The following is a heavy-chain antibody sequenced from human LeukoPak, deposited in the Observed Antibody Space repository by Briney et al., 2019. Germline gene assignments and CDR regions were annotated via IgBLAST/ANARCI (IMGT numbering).Heavy chain of an antibody. J-gene: IGHJ4*02. CDR1: GFTFSSYG. V-gene: IGHV3-33*01. CDR3: ARWVAFYGSGSWDYFDY. Sequence: GGSLRLSCAASGFTFSSYGMHWVRQAPGKGLEWVAVIWYDGSNKYYADSVKGRFTISRDNSKNTLYLQMNSLRAEDTAVYYCARWVAFYGSGSWDYFDYWGQGTLVTVSS. CDR2: IWYDGSNK. D-gene: IGHD3-10*01.